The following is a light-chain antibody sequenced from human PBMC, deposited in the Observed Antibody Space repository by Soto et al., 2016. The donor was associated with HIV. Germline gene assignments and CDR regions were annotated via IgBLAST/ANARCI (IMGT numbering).Light chain of an antibody. V-gene: IGLV3-1*01. J-gene: IGLJ2*01. CDR2: EDN. Sequence: SYELTQPPSVSVSPGQTASITCSGHKLESKYTAWYQQKSGQSPVLVIYEDNKRPSGLPARFSGSNSGNTATLTISGTQPMDEADYFCQAWDANTVIFGAGTK. CDR1: KLESKY. CDR3: QAWDANTVI.